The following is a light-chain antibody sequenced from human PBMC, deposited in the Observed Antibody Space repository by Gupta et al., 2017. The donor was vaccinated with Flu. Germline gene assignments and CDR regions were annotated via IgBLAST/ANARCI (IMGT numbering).Light chain of an antibody. CDR3: CSYATTYTWV. V-gene: IGLV2-11*03. CDR2: DVT. Sequence: SVTIPCTGTFSDVGAYNYVSWYQQPPGKAPKLMISDVTKRPSGVPERFSGSKSGNTASLTISGLQAVDDADYYCCSYATTYTWVFGGGTKLTVL. J-gene: IGLJ3*02. CDR1: FSDVGAYNY.